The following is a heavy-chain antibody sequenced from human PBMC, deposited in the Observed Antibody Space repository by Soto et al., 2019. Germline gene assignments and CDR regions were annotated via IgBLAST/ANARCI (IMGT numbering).Heavy chain of an antibody. V-gene: IGHV3-53*01. CDR3: AREPSSSLGAFDI. CDR1: GFTVSSNY. J-gene: IGHJ3*02. CDR2: IYSGGST. D-gene: IGHD3-16*01. Sequence: EVQLVESGGGLIQPGGSLRLSCAASGFTVSSNYMSWVRQAPGKGLEWVSVIYSGGSTYYADSVKGRFTISRDNSKNTLYLQMNSLRAEDTAVYYCAREPSSSLGAFDIWGQGTMVTVSS.